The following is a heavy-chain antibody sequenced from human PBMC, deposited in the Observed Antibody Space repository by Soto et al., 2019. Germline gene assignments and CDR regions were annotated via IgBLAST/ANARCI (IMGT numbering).Heavy chain of an antibody. J-gene: IGHJ4*02. CDR1: GGSVSSGSYY. Sequence: PSETLSLTCTVSGGSVSSGSYYGSWIRQPPGKGLEWIGYIYYSGSTNYNPSLKSRVTISVDTSKNQFSLKLSSVTAADTAVYYCARGAVGATRIDYWGQGTLVTVSS. V-gene: IGHV4-61*01. CDR2: IYYSGST. CDR3: ARGAVGATRIDY. D-gene: IGHD1-26*01.